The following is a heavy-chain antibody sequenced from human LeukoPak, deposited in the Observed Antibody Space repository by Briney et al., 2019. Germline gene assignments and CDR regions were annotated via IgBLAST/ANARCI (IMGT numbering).Heavy chain of an antibody. Sequence: IPSETLSLTCSVSGDSISRYYWNWLRRPAGRGLEWIGRIFTGGFINYTPSLSSRVTMSLDTSKNQVSLKLTSVTAADTAVYYCARHSMLSSTYFGVSDIWGQGTTVTVSS. D-gene: IGHD6-13*01. V-gene: IGHV4-4*07. CDR2: IFTGGFI. J-gene: IGHJ3*02. CDR3: ARHSMLSSTYFGVSDI. CDR1: GDSISRYY.